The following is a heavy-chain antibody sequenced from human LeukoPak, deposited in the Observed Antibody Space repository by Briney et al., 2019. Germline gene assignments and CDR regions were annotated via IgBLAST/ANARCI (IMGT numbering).Heavy chain of an antibody. CDR3: ARSSERRYYFDY. Sequence: GGSLRLSCAASGFTFSSYAMAWVRQAPGKGLEWVSAISGSGIGTYYADSVKGRFTISRDNSKNTLYLQMNSLRAEDTAVYYCARSSERRYYFDYWGQGALVTVSS. CDR2: ISGSGIGT. CDR1: GFTFSSYA. D-gene: IGHD3-22*01. J-gene: IGHJ4*02. V-gene: IGHV3-23*01.